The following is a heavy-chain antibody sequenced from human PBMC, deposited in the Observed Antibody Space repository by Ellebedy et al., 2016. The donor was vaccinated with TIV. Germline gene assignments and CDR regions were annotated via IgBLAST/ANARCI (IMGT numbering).Heavy chain of an antibody. CDR2: IFYRGST. CDR1: GGSMSSYY. Sequence: SETLSLTXSVSGGSMSSYYWSWIRQSPGQGLEWIGYIFYRGSTTYNPSLKSRVSISIDTSKTQFSLNLSSVTAADTAVYFCARAQEVMAVERYFDLWGRGTLVSVSS. D-gene: IGHD6-19*01. J-gene: IGHJ2*01. CDR3: ARAQEVMAVERYFDL. V-gene: IGHV4-59*13.